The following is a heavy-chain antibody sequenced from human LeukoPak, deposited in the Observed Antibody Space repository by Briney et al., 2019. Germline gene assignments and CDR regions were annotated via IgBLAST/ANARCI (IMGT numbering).Heavy chain of an antibody. CDR2: IDSDGTSR. Sequence: GGSLRLSCAASGFTFSRYWMHWVRQAPGKGLVWVSRIDSDGTSRDYADSVKGRFTISRDNAKNTVYLQMNSLRDEDTAVYYCEGRATGLSEYWGQGSLVTVSS. D-gene: IGHD3-9*01. V-gene: IGHV3-74*01. CDR1: GFTFSRYW. J-gene: IGHJ4*02. CDR3: EGRATGLSEY.